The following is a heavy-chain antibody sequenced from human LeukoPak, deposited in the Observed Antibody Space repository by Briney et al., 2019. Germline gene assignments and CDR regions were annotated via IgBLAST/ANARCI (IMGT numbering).Heavy chain of an antibody. V-gene: IGHV3-7*01. D-gene: IGHD3-9*01. CDR2: IKQDGSEK. Sequence: PGGTLRLSCAASGFTFSSYGMSWVRQAPGKGLEWVANIKQDGSEKYYVDSVKGRFTISRDNAKNSLYLQMNSLRAEDTAVYYCARAEAIDWLLEPCFDYWGQGTLVTVSS. CDR1: GFTFSSYG. J-gene: IGHJ4*02. CDR3: ARAEAIDWLLEPCFDY.